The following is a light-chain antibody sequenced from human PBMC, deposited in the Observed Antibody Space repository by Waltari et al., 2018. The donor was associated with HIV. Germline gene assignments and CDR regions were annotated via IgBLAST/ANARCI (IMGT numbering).Light chain of an antibody. CDR2: LGS. CDR3: MQALQVPTT. J-gene: IGKJ1*01. Sequence: DIVMTQSPLSLPVTPGEPSSISCRSSQSLLNSNGYNYVYWYLQRPGQSPELLIYLGSNRASGVPDRFSGSGSGTDFTLRISRVEAEDVGAYYCMQALQVPTTFGQGTKVEIK. CDR1: QSLLNSNGYNY. V-gene: IGKV2-28*01.